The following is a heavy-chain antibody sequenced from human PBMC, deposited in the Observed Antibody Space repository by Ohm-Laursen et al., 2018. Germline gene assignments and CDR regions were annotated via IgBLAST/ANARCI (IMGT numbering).Heavy chain of an antibody. CDR2: IYYSGST. V-gene: IGHV4-31*03. J-gene: IGHJ4*02. D-gene: IGHD7-27*01. CDR3: ARTSLGIADY. CDR1: GGSISSGGYY. Sequence: TLSLTCIVSGGSISSGGYYWSWIRQHPGKGLEWIGYIYYSGSTYYNPSLKSRVTISVDTSKNQFSLKLSSVTAADTAVYYCARTSLGIADYWGQGTLVTVSS.